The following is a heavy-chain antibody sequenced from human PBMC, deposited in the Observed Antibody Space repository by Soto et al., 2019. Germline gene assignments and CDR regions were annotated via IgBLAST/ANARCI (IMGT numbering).Heavy chain of an antibody. CDR2: IYHSGST. V-gene: IGHV4-4*02. J-gene: IGHJ4*02. Sequence: QVQLQESGPGLLKPSGTLSLTCAVSGGSIRSSNWWSWVRQHPGKGLEWIGEIYHSGSTNYNPSLKSRVTISVDKSTNQFSLKLSSVTAADTAVYYCARDSGIAVAGTASFSLDYWCQGTLVTVSS. CDR1: GGSIRSSNW. CDR3: ARDSGIAVAGTASFSLDY. D-gene: IGHD6-19*01.